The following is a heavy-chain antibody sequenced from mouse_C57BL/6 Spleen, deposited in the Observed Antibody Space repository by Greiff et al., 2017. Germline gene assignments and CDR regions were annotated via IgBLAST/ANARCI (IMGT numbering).Heavy chain of an antibody. CDR3: ARVGLYDYDVGMDY. D-gene: IGHD2-4*01. CDR1: GYTFTDYN. J-gene: IGHJ4*01. Sequence: VHVKQSGPELVKPGASVKIPCKASGYTFTDYNMDWVKQSHGKSLEWIGDINPNNGGTIYNQKFKGKATLTVDKSSSTAYMELRSLTSEDTAVYYCARVGLYDYDVGMDYWGQGTSVTVSS. CDR2: INPNNGGT. V-gene: IGHV1-18*01.